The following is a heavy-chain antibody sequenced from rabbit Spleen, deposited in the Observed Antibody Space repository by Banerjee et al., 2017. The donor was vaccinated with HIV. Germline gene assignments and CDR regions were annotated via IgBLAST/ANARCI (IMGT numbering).Heavy chain of an antibody. D-gene: IGHD1-1*01. CDR1: GFSFNSGYD. CDR2: INAATGKP. J-gene: IGHJ4*01. CDR3: ARDLVGVIGWNFYL. Sequence: QSLEESGGGLVKPEASLTLTCKASGFSFNSGYDMCWVRQAPGKGLEWIACINAATGKPVYATWASGRFTISRTSSTTVTLRMTSLTAADRATYFCARDLVGVIGWNFYLWGPGTLVTVS. V-gene: IGHV1S40*01.